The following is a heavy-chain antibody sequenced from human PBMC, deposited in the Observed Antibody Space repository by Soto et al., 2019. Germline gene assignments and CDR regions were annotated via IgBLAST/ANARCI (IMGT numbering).Heavy chain of an antibody. CDR2: IYYSGST. D-gene: IGHD3-3*01. CDR3: ARHNEVRTYYDFWSGYYSPGHETYYYYYMDV. CDR1: GGSISSYY. Sequence: SETLSLTCTVSGGSISSYYWSWIRQPPGKGLEWIGYIYYSGSTNYNPSLKSRVTISVDTSKNQFSLKLGSVTAADTAVYYCARHNEVRTYYDFWSGYYSPGHETYYYYYMDVWGKGTTVTVSS. V-gene: IGHV4-59*08. J-gene: IGHJ6*03.